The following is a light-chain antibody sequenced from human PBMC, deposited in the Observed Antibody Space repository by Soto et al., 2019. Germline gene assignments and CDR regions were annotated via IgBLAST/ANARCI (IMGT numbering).Light chain of an antibody. V-gene: IGLV2-8*01. CDR3: SSYAGDNKWV. CDR2: QVS. CDR1: SSDVGGYKY. J-gene: IGLJ3*02. Sequence: QSALTQPPSASGSLGQSVTISCTGTSSDVGGYKYVSWFQQHPGKAPKVIIYQVSNRPSGVPDRFSGSKSGNTASLTVSGLQAEDEADYYCSSYAGDNKWVFGGGTKLTVL.